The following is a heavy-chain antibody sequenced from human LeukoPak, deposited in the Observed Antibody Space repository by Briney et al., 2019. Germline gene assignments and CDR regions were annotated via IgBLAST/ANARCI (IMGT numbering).Heavy chain of an antibody. Sequence: SETLSLTCTVSGGSISSATYYWSSIRQPAGKGLEWIGRIYTGGCTNYNPSLKGRVTISVDTAKNQFSLKRTSVTAADTAVYYCARPRLGATPFDAFDIWGQGTMVTVSS. J-gene: IGHJ3*02. D-gene: IGHD1-26*01. CDR1: GGSISSATYY. CDR2: IYTGGCT. CDR3: ARPRLGATPFDAFDI. V-gene: IGHV4-61*02.